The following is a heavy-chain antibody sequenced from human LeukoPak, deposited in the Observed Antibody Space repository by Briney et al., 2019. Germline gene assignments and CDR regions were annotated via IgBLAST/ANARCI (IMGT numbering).Heavy chain of an antibody. Sequence: PSETLSLTCTVSGGSISSHYWSWIRQPPGKGLEWIGYVSYTGSTNYNPSLKSRLTVSVDTSKNQFFLNLNSVTAADTAVYYCAKDWGSMVRGVILAWGQGTLVTVSS. V-gene: IGHV4-59*11. J-gene: IGHJ4*02. CDR2: VSYTGST. D-gene: IGHD3-10*01. CDR1: GGSISSHY. CDR3: AKDWGSMVRGVILA.